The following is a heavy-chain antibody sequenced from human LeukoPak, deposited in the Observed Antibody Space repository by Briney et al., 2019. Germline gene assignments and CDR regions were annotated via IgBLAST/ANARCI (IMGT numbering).Heavy chain of an antibody. D-gene: IGHD1-26*01. CDR2: ISSSSSFI. J-gene: IGHJ4*02. CDR3: ARDSGIYSGSYYYFNY. V-gene: IGHV3-21*01. Sequence: TGGSLRLSCAASGFIFSNYNMNWVRQAPGKGLEWVSSISSSSSFIYYADSVKGRFTISRDNAKNSLYLQMNSLRAEDTAVYYCARDSGIYSGSYYYFNYWGQGTLVTVSS. CDR1: GFIFSNYN.